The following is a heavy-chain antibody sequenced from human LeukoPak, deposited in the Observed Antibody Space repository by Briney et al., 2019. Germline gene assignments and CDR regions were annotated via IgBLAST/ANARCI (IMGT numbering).Heavy chain of an antibody. CDR3: AREYSSSSGKNAFDI. CDR2: IYASGST. D-gene: IGHD6-6*01. V-gene: IGHV4-4*07. Sequence: SETLSLTCTVSGGSISNFWSWIRQPAGKGLEWIGRIYASGSTNYNPSLKSRVTMPVDTSKNQFSLKLTSVTAADTAVYYCAREYSSSSGKNAFDIWGQGTMVTVSS. J-gene: IGHJ3*02. CDR1: GGSISNF.